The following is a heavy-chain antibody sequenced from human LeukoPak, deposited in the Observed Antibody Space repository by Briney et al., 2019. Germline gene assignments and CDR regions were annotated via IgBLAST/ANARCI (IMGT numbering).Heavy chain of an antibody. J-gene: IGHJ4*02. Sequence: ASVKVSCKASGYTFTGYYMHWVRQAPGQGLEWMGIINPSGGSTSYAQKFQGRVTMTRDTSTSTVYMELSSLRSEDTAVYYCARDPPALRDGYNYFYFDYWGQGTLVTVSS. CDR2: INPSGGST. V-gene: IGHV1-46*01. CDR3: ARDPPALRDGYNYFYFDY. D-gene: IGHD5-24*01. CDR1: GYTFTGYY.